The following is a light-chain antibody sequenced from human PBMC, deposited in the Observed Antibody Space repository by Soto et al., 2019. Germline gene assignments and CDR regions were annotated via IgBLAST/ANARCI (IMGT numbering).Light chain of an antibody. J-gene: IGLJ3*02. CDR1: SSNIGNNY. Sequence: QCVLTQPPSVSAAPGQKVTISCSGSSSNIGNNYVSWYQQLPGTAPKLLIYDNNKRPSGIPDRFSGSKSGTSATLGITGLQTGDEADYYCGTWDSSLSAWVFGGGTKVTVL. V-gene: IGLV1-51*01. CDR3: GTWDSSLSAWV. CDR2: DNN.